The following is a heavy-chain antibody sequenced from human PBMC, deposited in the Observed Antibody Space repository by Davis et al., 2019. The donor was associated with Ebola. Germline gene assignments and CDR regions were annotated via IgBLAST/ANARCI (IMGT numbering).Heavy chain of an antibody. D-gene: IGHD2-15*01. CDR2: INSDGSST. CDR3: ATVAAFHHAFDI. Sequence: GESLKISCAASGFTFSSYWMHWVRQAPGKGLVWVSRINSDGSSTSYADSVKGRFTISRDNSKNTLYLQMNSLRAEDTAVYYCATVAAFHHAFDIWGQGTMVTVSS. CDR1: GFTFSSYW. J-gene: IGHJ3*02. V-gene: IGHV3-74*01.